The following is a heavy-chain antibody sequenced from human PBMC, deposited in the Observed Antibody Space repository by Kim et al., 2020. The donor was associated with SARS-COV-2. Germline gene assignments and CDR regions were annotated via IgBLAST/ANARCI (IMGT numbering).Heavy chain of an antibody. V-gene: IGHV1-24*01. J-gene: IGHJ4*02. CDR3: ATGFPYYGSGRYIGY. CDR2: FDPEDGET. D-gene: IGHD3-10*01. Sequence: ASVKVSCKVSGYTLTDLSMHWVRQAPGKGLEWMGGFDPEDGETIYAQKFQGRVTMTEDTSTDTAYMELSSLRSEDTAVYYCATGFPYYGSGRYIGYWGQGTLVTVSS. CDR1: GYTLTDLS.